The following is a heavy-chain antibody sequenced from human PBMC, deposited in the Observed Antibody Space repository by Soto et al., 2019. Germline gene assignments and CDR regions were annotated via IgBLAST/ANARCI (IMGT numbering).Heavy chain of an antibody. V-gene: IGHV3-21*01. CDR1: GFTFSSYS. J-gene: IGHJ2*01. D-gene: IGHD6-6*01. CDR3: ERDQGPSSSYDWYFDL. Sequence: EVQLVESGGGLVKPGGSLRLSCAASGFTFSSYSMNWVRQAPGKGLEWVSSISSSSSYIYYADSVKGRFTISRDNAKNSLYLQMNSLRAEDTAVYYCERDQGPSSSYDWYFDLWGRGTLVTVSS. CDR2: ISSSSSYI.